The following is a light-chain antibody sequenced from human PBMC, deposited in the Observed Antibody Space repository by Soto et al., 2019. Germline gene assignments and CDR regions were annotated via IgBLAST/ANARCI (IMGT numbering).Light chain of an antibody. CDR2: GAS. V-gene: IGKV3-15*01. Sequence: EIVMTQFPATLSKSPGESATFSWRASQSIGTTLAWYQQRPGQAPRLLMYGASTGATGIPGRFSGSGSGTEFTLAIGSLQSDDFAVYYCEQYSSWVWTFGQGTKVEIK. CDR3: EQYSSWVWT. J-gene: IGKJ1*01. CDR1: QSIGTT.